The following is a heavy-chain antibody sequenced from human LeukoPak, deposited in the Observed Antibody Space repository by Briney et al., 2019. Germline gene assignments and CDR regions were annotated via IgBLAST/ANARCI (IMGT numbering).Heavy chain of an antibody. CDR2: IYHSGST. J-gene: IGHJ4*02. D-gene: IGHD3-3*01. CDR1: GGSISSSNW. Sequence: SGTLSLTCAVSGGSISSSNWWSWVRQPPGQGLEWIGEIYHSGSTNYNPSLKSRVTISVDKSKNQFSLKLSSVTAADTAVYYCAREGHYDFWSGYYTYWGQGTLVTVSS. V-gene: IGHV4-4*02. CDR3: AREGHYDFWSGYYTY.